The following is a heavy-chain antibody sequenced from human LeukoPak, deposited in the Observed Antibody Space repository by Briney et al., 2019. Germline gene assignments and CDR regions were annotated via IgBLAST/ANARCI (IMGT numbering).Heavy chain of an antibody. V-gene: IGHV1-69*06. D-gene: IGHD5-18*01. J-gene: IGHJ6*03. CDR2: IIPISGTT. Sequence: ASVKVSCKASGGTFSNYAISWVRQAPGQGPEWMGGIIPISGTTNYAQNFQGRVTLSADKSTTTVYMELSSLGSKDAAVYSCATVEGYMNAKDYYYYYMDVWGKGTTVTVSS. CDR1: GGTFSNYA. CDR3: ATVEGYMNAKDYYYYYMDV.